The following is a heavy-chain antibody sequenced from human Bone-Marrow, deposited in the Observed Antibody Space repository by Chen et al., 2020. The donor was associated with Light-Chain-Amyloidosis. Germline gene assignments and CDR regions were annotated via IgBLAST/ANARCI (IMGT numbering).Heavy chain of an antibody. CDR2: ISAYNGNT. CDR1: GYTFTSYG. Sequence: QVQLVQSGAEVKKPGASGKVSCKASGYTFTSYGISWVRQAPGQGLEWMGWISAYNGNTNNAQKLQGRVTVTPNTSTSTAYMELRSLRSDDTAVYYCAVGTTVTTGNAFAIWGQGTIVTVSS. CDR3: AVGTTVTTGNAFAI. V-gene: IGHV1-18*01. D-gene: IGHD4-17*01. J-gene: IGHJ3*02.